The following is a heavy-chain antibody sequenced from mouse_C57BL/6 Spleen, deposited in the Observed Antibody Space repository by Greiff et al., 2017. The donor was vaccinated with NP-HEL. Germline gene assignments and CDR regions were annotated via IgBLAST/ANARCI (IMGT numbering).Heavy chain of an antibody. CDR1: GYTFTSYW. CDR3: ARYGYGSSPYFDY. Sequence: QVQLQQPGAELVMPGASVKLSCKASGYTFTSYWMHWVKQRPGQGLEWIGEIDPSDSYPNYNQKFKGKSPLTVDKSSSTAYMPLSSLTSEDSAVYYCARYGYGSSPYFDYWGQGTTRTVSS. J-gene: IGHJ2*01. D-gene: IGHD1-1*01. CDR2: IDPSDSYP. V-gene: IGHV1-69*01.